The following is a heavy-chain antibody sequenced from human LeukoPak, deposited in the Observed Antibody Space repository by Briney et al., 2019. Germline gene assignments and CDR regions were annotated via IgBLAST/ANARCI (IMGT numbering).Heavy chain of an antibody. CDR2: IRNDGSNK. J-gene: IGHJ5*02. CDR1: GFTFSSYG. CDR3: VKDPDQIQVPGTGWFGP. Sequence: PGGSLRLSCAASGFTFSSYGMPWVRQAPGKGLEWVAFIRNDGSNKYNEDSVKGRFTISRDNSKNTLYLQMNSLRVEDTAVYYCVKDPDQIQVPGTGWFGPWGQGTLVTVSS. D-gene: IGHD6-19*01. V-gene: IGHV3-30*02.